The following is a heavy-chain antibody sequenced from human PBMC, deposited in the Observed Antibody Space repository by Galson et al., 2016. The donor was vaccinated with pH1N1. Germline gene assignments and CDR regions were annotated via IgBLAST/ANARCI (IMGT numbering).Heavy chain of an antibody. CDR3: ARSYCSSTSCYGGSYYYSGMDV. J-gene: IGHJ6*02. CDR1: GYTFTSNA. D-gene: IGHD2-2*01. CDR2: INTNTGNP. V-gene: IGHV7-4-1*04. Sequence: SVKVSCKASGYTFTSNAMNWARQAPGQGLEWMGWINTNTGNPTYAQGFTGRFVFSLDTSVSMAYLQISSLKAEDTAVYYCARSYCSSTSCYGGSYYYSGMDVWGQGTTVTVSS.